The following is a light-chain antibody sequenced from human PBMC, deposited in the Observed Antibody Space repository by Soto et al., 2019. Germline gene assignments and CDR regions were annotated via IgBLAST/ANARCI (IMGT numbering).Light chain of an antibody. CDR1: SSDVGSYNR. J-gene: IGLJ1*01. Sequence: ALTQPPSVSGSPGQSVTISCTGTSSDVGSYNRVSWYQQPPGTAPKLMIYEVSNRPSGVPDRFSGSKSGNTASLTISGLQAEDEADYYCSSYTSSSTYVFGTGNKVTVL. V-gene: IGLV2-18*02. CDR3: SSYTSSSTYV. CDR2: EVS.